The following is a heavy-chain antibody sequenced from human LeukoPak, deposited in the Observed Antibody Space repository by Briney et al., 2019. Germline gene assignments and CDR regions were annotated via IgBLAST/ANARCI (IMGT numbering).Heavy chain of an antibody. CDR3: ARDPIPPYCSGGSCYSMNYFDY. CDR2: IIPIFGTA. D-gene: IGHD2-15*01. J-gene: IGHJ4*02. Sequence: SVKVSCKASGGTFSSCAISWVRQAPGQGLEWMGRIIPIFGTANYAQKFQGRVTITTDESTSTAYMELSSLRSEDTAVYYCARDPIPPYCSGGSCYSMNYFDYWGQGTLVTVSS. V-gene: IGHV1-69*05. CDR1: GGTFSSCA.